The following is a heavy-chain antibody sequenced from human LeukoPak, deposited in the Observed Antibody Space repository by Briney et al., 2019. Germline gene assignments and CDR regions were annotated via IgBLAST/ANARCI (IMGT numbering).Heavy chain of an antibody. CDR1: GFSFSKYN. CDR3: AKEEWLLAVYFDY. J-gene: IGHJ4*02. D-gene: IGHD3-3*01. Sequence: GGSLRLSCAASGFSFSKYNMNWVRQAPGKGLEWVSSISSGGSYIYYADSVKGRFTISRDNTKNSLYLQMNSLRAEDTAVYYCAKEEWLLAVYFDYWGQGTLVTVSS. CDR2: ISSGGSYI. V-gene: IGHV3-21*04.